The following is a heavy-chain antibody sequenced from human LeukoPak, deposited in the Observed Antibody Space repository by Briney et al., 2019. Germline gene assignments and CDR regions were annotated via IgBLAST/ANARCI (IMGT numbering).Heavy chain of an antibody. Sequence: GGSLRLSCAASGFTFSSYSMNWVRQAPGKGLEWVAYISSPSTNIYYVDSVKGRFTISRDNAKNSLYLQMNSLRDKDTAVYYCARVDSNWNVRTFDYWGQGTLVTVSS. V-gene: IGHV3-48*02. D-gene: IGHD1-1*01. CDR3: ARVDSNWNVRTFDY. J-gene: IGHJ4*02. CDR1: GFTFSSYS. CDR2: ISSPSTNI.